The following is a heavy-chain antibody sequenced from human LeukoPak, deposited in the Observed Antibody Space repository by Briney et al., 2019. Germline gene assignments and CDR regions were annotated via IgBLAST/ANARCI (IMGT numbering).Heavy chain of an antibody. D-gene: IGHD3-22*01. CDR3: ARDQYYDVSTYYEIDY. V-gene: IGHV4-39*07. J-gene: IGHJ4*02. Sequence: SETLSLTCTVSGGSIGSYYWSWIRQPPGKGLEWIGSASYSGNTYYNPSLKSRVTILVDTSKNQFSLKMTSVTAADTAVYYCARDQYYDVSTYYEIDYWGQGTLVTVSS. CDR1: GGSIGSYY. CDR2: ASYSGNT.